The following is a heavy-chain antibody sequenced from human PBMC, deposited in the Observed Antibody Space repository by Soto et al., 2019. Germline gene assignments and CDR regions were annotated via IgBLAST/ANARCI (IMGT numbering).Heavy chain of an antibody. CDR2: ISGSGGST. D-gene: IGHD3-10*01. V-gene: IGHV3-23*01. Sequence: PGGSLRLSCAASGFTFSSYAMSWVRQAPGKGLEWVSAISGSGGSTYYADSVKGRFTISRDNSKNTLYPQMNSLRAEDTAVYYCAKDLGYYGSGSYSWFDAYGMDVWGQGTTVTVSS. CDR3: AKDLGYYGSGSYSWFDAYGMDV. J-gene: IGHJ6*02. CDR1: GFTFSSYA.